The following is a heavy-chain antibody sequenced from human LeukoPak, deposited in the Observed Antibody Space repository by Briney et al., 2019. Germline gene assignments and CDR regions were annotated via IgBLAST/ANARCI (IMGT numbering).Heavy chain of an antibody. Sequence: SETLSLTRTVSGGSISNSYWTWIRQPAAKGLEWIGRIYSSGTTTYNPSFKSRVTMSLDTSNNQLSLKLTSVTAADTAVYYCARKGSLDYWGQGTLVTVSS. CDR3: ARKGSLDY. CDR1: GGSISNSY. J-gene: IGHJ4*02. CDR2: IYSSGTT. V-gene: IGHV4-4*07.